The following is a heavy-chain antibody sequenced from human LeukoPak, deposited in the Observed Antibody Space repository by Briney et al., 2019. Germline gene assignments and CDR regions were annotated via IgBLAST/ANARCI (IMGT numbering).Heavy chain of an antibody. CDR2: ISWNSGSI. D-gene: IGHD6-19*01. V-gene: IGHV3-9*01. CDR1: GFTFDDYA. Sequence: GGSLRLSCAASGFTFDDYAMHWVRQAPGKGLEWVSGISWNSGSIGYADSVKGRFTISRDNAKNSLYLRMNSLRAEDTALYYCAKDMSSGGIAVAGLGAFDIWGQGTMVTVSS. J-gene: IGHJ3*02. CDR3: AKDMSSGGIAVAGLGAFDI.